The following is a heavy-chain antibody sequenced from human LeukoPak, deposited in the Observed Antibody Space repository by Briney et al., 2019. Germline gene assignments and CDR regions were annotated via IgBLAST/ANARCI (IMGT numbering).Heavy chain of an antibody. J-gene: IGHJ6*04. V-gene: IGHV3-48*03. CDR1: GITFGSEE. Sequence: SCVYSGITFGSEEMECVRPGPRRVHEWVSYISSSGSTIYYAGSGEGRFTISRDNAKNSLYLQMNGLRAEDTAVYYCAESGYSYGYGGMDVWGKGTTVTVSS. D-gene: IGHD5-18*01. CDR3: AESGYSYGYGGMDV. CDR2: ISSSGSTI.